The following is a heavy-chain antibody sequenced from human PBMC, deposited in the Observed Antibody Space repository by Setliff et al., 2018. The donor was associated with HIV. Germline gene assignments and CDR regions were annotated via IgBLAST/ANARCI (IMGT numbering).Heavy chain of an antibody. Sequence: SETLSLTCTVSGGSISSSSYYWGWIRQPPGKGLEWIGSIYYSGATYYNPSLKSRVTLSVDTSNNQFSLKLSSVTAADTAVYYCARHLRWELPYYSDYWGQGTLVTAPQ. V-gene: IGHV4-39*01. CDR1: GGSISSSSYY. J-gene: IGHJ4*02. CDR2: IYYSGAT. CDR3: ARHLRWELPYYSDY. D-gene: IGHD1-26*01.